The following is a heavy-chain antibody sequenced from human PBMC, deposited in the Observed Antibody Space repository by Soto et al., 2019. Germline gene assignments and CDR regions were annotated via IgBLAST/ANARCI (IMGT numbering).Heavy chain of an antibody. D-gene: IGHD6-19*01. CDR3: ARAGPQWLVPYYYYYGMDV. V-gene: IGHV4-59*01. J-gene: IGHJ6*02. CDR2: IYYSGST. Sequence: SETLSLTCTVSGGSISSYYWSWIRQPPGKGLEWIGYIYYSGSTNYNPSLKSRVTISVDTSKNQFSLKLSSVTAADTAVYYCARAGPQWLVPYYYYYGMDVWGQGTTVTVSS. CDR1: GGSISSYY.